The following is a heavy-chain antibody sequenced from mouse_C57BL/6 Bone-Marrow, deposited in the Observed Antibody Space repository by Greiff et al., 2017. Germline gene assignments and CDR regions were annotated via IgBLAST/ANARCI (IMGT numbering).Heavy chain of an antibody. Sequence: EVKLQESGPGLVKPSQSLSLTCSVTGYSITSGYYWNWIRQFPGNKLEWMGYISYDGSNNYNPSLKNRISITRDPSKNQFFLKLNSVTTEDTATYYCARVLVTRVPNYFDYWGQGTTLTVSS. CDR3: ARVLVTRVPNYFDY. J-gene: IGHJ2*01. D-gene: IGHD2-12*01. CDR1: GYSITSGYY. CDR2: ISYDGSN. V-gene: IGHV3-6*01.